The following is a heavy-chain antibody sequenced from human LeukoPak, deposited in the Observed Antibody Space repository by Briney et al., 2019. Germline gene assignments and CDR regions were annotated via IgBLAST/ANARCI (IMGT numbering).Heavy chain of an antibody. CDR3: ARDRAGITMVRGVAQGSKLAYYYYYGMDV. J-gene: IGHJ6*04. D-gene: IGHD3-10*01. CDR1: GYTFTSYA. V-gene: IGHV7-4-1*01. CDR2: INTNTGNP. Sequence: ASVMVSCKASGYTFTSYAMNWVRQAPGQGLEWMGWINTNTGNPTYAQGFTGRFVFSLDTSVSTAYLQICSLKAEDTAVYYCARDRAGITMVRGVAQGSKLAYYYYYGMDVWGKGTTVTVSS.